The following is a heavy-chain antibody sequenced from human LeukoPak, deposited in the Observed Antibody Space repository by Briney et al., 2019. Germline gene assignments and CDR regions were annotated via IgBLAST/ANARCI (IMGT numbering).Heavy chain of an antibody. D-gene: IGHD6-13*01. J-gene: IGHJ4*02. V-gene: IGHV1-24*01. CDR1: GYTLTELS. CDR3: ATDNDSSSWSTPFDY. CDR2: FDPEDGET. Sequence: ASVKVSCKVSGYTLTELSMHWVRQAPGKGLEWMGGFDPEDGETIYAQKFQGRVTMTEDTSTDTAYMELSSLRSEDTAVYYCATDNDSSSWSTPFDYWGQGTLVTVSS.